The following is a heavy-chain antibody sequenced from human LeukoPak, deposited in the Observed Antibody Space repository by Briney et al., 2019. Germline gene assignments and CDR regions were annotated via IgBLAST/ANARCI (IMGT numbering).Heavy chain of an antibody. D-gene: IGHD6-13*01. J-gene: IGHJ6*03. CDR2: ISSTSSYI. Sequence: GGSLRLSCAASGFSFITYNMNWVRQAPGKGLEWVSSISSTSSYIYYADSVKGRFTISRDNAKNSLYLQMNSLRAEDTAVYYCARAPQLVDYYYMDVWGKGTTVTVSS. V-gene: IGHV3-21*01. CDR1: GFSFITYN. CDR3: ARAPQLVDYYYMDV.